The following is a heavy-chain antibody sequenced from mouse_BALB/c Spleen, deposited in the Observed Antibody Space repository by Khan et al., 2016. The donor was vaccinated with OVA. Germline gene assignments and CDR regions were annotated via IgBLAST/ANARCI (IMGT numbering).Heavy chain of an antibody. J-gene: IGHJ4*01. CDR1: GFTFSSYG. D-gene: IGHD1-1*01. CDR2: ISSGGHYT. Sequence: EVQLVESGGDLVNPGGSLKLSCAASGFTFSSYGMSWVRQTPDKRLEWVATISSGGHYTYFPDSVRGRFTISRDNAKNTLYLQMSSLKSEDTAMYYCARSITTYEGDYYAMDYWGQGTSVTVSS. CDR3: ARSITTYEGDYYAMDY. V-gene: IGHV5-6*01.